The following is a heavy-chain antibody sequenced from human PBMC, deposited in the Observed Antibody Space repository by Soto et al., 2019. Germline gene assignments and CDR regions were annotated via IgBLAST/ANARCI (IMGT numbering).Heavy chain of an antibody. V-gene: IGHV3-33*05. Sequence: QVQLVESGGGVVQPGTSLRLSCVGSGFTFRSYVIHWVRQAPGKGLEWVALTSYDGSNNFYGDSVKGRVTISRHNSRNTVELQMDSLTFDDTALYYCARWGTTGGLDVWGQGTLVSVSS. CDR2: TSYDGSNN. D-gene: IGHD3-16*01. J-gene: IGHJ4*02. CDR3: ARWGTTGGLDV. CDR1: GFTFRSYV.